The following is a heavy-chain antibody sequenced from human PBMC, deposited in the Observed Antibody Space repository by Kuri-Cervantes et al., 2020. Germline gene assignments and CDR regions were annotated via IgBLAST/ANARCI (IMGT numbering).Heavy chain of an antibody. Sequence: ASVKVSCKASGGTFSSYAISWVRQAPGQGLEWMGWISAYNGNTNYAQKLQGRVTMTTDTSTSTAYMELRSLRSDDTAVYYCARSANVDIVATFYYYYYGMDVWGQGTTVTVSS. CDR1: GGTFSSYA. CDR3: ARSANVDIVATFYYYYYGMDV. J-gene: IGHJ6*02. V-gene: IGHV1-18*01. D-gene: IGHD5-12*01. CDR2: ISAYNGNT.